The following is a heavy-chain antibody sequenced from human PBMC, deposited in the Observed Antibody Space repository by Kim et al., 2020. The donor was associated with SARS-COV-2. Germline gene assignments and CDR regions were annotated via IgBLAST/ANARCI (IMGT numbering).Heavy chain of an antibody. D-gene: IGHD3-22*01. Sequence: SETLSLDCSVSGGSIRDTKYYWGWLRQPPGKRLEWIGSIYYSGTTYYNPSLKSRVTISVDTSKNQFSLKLSSVTAADTAIFFCSWGGVYYYRVFD. J-gene: IGHJ4*01. CDR3: SWGGVYYYRVFD. CDR1: GGSIRDTKYY. CDR2: IYYSGTT. V-gene: IGHV4-39*01.